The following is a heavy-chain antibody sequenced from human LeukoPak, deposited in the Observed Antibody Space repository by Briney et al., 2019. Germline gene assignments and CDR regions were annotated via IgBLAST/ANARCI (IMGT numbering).Heavy chain of an antibody. Sequence: ASVKVSCKDSGYTFTSYGISWVRQAPGQGLEWMGWISAYNGNTNYAQKLQGRVTMTTDTSTSTAYMELRSLRSDDTAVYYCARGGGYCSGGSCYPLNWFDPWGQGTLVTVSS. CDR1: GYTFTSYG. J-gene: IGHJ5*02. V-gene: IGHV1-18*01. CDR2: ISAYNGNT. CDR3: ARGGGYCSGGSCYPLNWFDP. D-gene: IGHD2-15*01.